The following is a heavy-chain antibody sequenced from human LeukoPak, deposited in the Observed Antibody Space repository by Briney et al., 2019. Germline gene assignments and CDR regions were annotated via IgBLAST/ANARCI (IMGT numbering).Heavy chain of an antibody. D-gene: IGHD6-19*01. J-gene: IGHJ4*02. Sequence: GGSLRLSCAASGFTFSNYGMHWVRQAPGKGLEWVAFIPFDASNKYYADSVKGRFTISRDNSKNPLYLEMKTLRAEDTALYYCAKRGGSGWPFDYWGQGTLVTVSS. CDR1: GFTFSNYG. CDR2: IPFDASNK. V-gene: IGHV3-30*02. CDR3: AKRGGSGWPFDY.